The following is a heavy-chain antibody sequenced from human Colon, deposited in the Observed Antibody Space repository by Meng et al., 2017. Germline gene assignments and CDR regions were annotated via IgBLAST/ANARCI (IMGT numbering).Heavy chain of an antibody. CDR1: GGSISSSNW. V-gene: IGHV4-4*02. D-gene: IGHD3-22*01. Sequence: EPLQESGPGLVKPSGTLSLTCAVPGGSISSSNWWSWVRQPPGKGLEWIGEIYHSGSTNYNPSLKSRVTISVDTSKNQFSLNLRSVTAADTAVYYCARYYYDSSGVTYFDPWGQGTLVTVSS. CDR2: IYHSGST. CDR3: ARYYYDSSGVTYFDP. J-gene: IGHJ5*02.